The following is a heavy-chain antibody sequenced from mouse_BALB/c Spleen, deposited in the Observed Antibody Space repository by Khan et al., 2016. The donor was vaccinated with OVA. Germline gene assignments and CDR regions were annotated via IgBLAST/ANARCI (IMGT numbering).Heavy chain of an antibody. CDR1: GYTVSSYW. D-gene: IGHD3-3*01. CDR2: ILPGSGSS. CDR3: AMRFTGEGMDI. Sequence: QVRLQQSGAELMKPGASVKISCKATGYTVSSYWIEWIKQRPGHGLEWIGEILPGSGSSKYNEKFKGKATFTEDTSSNTAYMQLSSLTSEDSAVYDCAMRFTGEGMDIWGKGTSVTVSS. V-gene: IGHV1-9*01. J-gene: IGHJ4*01.